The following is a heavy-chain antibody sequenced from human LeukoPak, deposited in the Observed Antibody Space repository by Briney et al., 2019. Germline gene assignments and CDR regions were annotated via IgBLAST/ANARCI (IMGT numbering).Heavy chain of an antibody. CDR2: ITNSGSTI. J-gene: IGHJ6*02. D-gene: IGHD3-3*01. CDR1: GFTFSSYQ. V-gene: IGHV3-48*03. Sequence: GGSLRLSCAASGFTFSSYQMNWVRQPPGKGLEWVSDITNSGSTIYYPDSVKGRFNSSRDNAKNSLYLQMNSLRAEDTAVYYCARVRSGFWSGTGMDVWGQGTTVTVSS. CDR3: ARVRSGFWSGTGMDV.